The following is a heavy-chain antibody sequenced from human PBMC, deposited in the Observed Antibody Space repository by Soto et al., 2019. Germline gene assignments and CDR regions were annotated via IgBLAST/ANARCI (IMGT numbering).Heavy chain of an antibody. D-gene: IGHD6-19*01. V-gene: IGHV3-23*01. Sequence: EVQLLESGGGLVQPGGSLRLSCAASGFTFSSYAMNWVRQAPGKGLEWVSGISVGGGNTYYADSVKGRFTISRDNSQNTLYLHMNSLRAEDTAVYFCAKRPGGSSGPFDYWGQGTLVTVSS. J-gene: IGHJ4*02. CDR2: ISVGGGNT. CDR1: GFTFSSYA. CDR3: AKRPGGSSGPFDY.